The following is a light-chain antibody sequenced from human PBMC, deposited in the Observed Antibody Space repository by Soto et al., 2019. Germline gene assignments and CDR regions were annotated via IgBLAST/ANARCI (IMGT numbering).Light chain of an antibody. CDR1: QSVSSY. V-gene: IGKV3-11*01. J-gene: IGKJ4*01. Sequence: EIVLTQSPATLSLSPGERATLSCRASQSVSSYLAWYQQKPGQAPRLLIYDASNRATGIPARFSGSGSGTDLHPTLSRPEPEDFAVYYCQQRSNWPLTFGGGTKVEIK. CDR2: DAS. CDR3: QQRSNWPLT.